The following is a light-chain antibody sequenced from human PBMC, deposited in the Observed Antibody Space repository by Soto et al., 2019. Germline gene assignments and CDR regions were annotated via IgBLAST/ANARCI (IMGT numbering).Light chain of an antibody. CDR2: GAS. V-gene: IGKV3-20*01. CDR1: QSVSSSY. J-gene: IGKJ4*01. CDR3: QQYDNSPLT. Sequence: EIVLTQSPGTLSLSPGDRATLSCRASQSVSSSYLAWYQQKPGQAPRLLIYGASNRATGIPDRFSGSGSGTDFTLTISRLEPEDLAVYYGQQYDNSPLTVGGGTKVKIK.